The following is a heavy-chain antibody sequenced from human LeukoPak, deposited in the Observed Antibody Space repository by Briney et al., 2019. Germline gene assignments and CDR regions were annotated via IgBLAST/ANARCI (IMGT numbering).Heavy chain of an antibody. CDR1: GYSFTSSW. CDR3: ARQAYCSGASCYTWFDP. J-gene: IGHJ5*02. D-gene: IGHD2-15*01. CDR2: INPGDSDT. V-gene: IGHV5-51*01. Sequence: GESLKISCQASGYSFTSSWIGWARQMPGKGLEWMAIINPGDSDTRYSPSFQGQVTISADKSISTVYLQWGSLKASDTAMYYCARQAYCSGASCYTWFDPWGQGTLVTVSS.